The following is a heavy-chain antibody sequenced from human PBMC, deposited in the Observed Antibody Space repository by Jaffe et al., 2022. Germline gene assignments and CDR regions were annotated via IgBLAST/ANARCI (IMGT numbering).Heavy chain of an antibody. CDR3: ASAYKFGSGWYYFDY. CDR2: IYTGGNT. V-gene: IGHV3-66*02. Sequence: VQLVESGGGLVQPGGSLRLSCAASGFTVSREYMTWVRQAPGKGLEWVSVIYTGGNTYYADSVKGRFIISRDNSKNTLYLHMNSLRVEDTAIYYCASAYKFGSGWYYFDYWGQGTLVTVSS. D-gene: IGHD6-19*01. CDR1: GFTVSREY. J-gene: IGHJ4*02.